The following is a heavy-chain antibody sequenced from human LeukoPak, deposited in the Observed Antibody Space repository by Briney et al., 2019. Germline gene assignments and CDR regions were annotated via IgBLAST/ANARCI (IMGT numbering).Heavy chain of an antibody. CDR1: GGSISSSSYY. D-gene: IGHD6-13*01. J-gene: IGHJ4*02. Sequence: SETLSLTCTVSGGSISSSSYYWAWIRQPPGKGLEWIGSIYYTGSTYYNPSLKSRVTISVDTSKNQFSLRLSSVTAADTAVYFCARRWITAAAGRGDFDYWGQGTLVTVSS. V-gene: IGHV4-39*07. CDR2: IYYTGST. CDR3: ARRWITAAAGRGDFDY.